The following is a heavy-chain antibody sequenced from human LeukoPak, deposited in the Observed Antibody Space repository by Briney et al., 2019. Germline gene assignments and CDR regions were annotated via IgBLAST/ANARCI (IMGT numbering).Heavy chain of an antibody. CDR2: VSAGGGST. CDR3: AKGGEYSDYVFDY. D-gene: IGHD5-12*01. V-gene: IGHV3-23*01. CDR1: GFTFSNYA. J-gene: IGHJ4*02. Sequence: GGSLRLACAATGFTFSNYAMTWVRQAPGKGLEWVSSVSAGGGSTYSADSVKGRFTFSRDISKNTLFLQMDSLRAEDTAVYLCAKGGEYSDYVFDYWGQGTLVTVSS.